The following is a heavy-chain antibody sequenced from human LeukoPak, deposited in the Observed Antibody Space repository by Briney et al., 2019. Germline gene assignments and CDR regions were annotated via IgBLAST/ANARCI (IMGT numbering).Heavy chain of an antibody. D-gene: IGHD3-3*01. CDR1: GGSISSSY. CDR3: ARHLYYDSLDS. CDR2: VYYSETP. J-gene: IGHJ4*02. Sequence: PSETLSLTCTVSGGSISSSYWAWIWQPPGKGLEWIGYVYYSETPKYNPSLKSRVTMSLDTSKKQFSLKLSSVTAADTAVYYCARHLYYDSLDSWGQGTLVTVSS. V-gene: IGHV4-59*08.